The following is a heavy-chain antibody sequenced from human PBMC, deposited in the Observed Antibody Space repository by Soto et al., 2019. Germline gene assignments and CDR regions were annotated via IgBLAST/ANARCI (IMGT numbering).Heavy chain of an antibody. Sequence: PGGSLRLSCAASGFTFSSYAMSWVRQAPGKGLEWVSAISGSGGSTYYADSVKGRFTISRDNSKNTLYLQMNSLRAEDTAVYYCAKGSGSYLYYYYGMDVWGQGTTVTV. V-gene: IGHV3-23*01. J-gene: IGHJ6*02. CDR1: GFTFSSYA. CDR3: AKGSGSYLYYYYGMDV. CDR2: ISGSGGST. D-gene: IGHD1-26*01.